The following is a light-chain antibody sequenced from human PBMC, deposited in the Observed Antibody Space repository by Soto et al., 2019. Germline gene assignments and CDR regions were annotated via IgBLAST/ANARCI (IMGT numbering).Light chain of an antibody. CDR1: RSDIGSYNY. V-gene: IGLV2-14*01. Sequence: QSVLTQPASVSGSPGQSITISCSGTRSDIGSYNYVAWYQQFPGKTPKILIYGVSNRPSGVSSRFSGSKSGNTASLTISGLQAEDEADYYCCSYAGSYTLVFGTGTKVTVL. CDR2: GVS. J-gene: IGLJ1*01. CDR3: CSYAGSYTLV.